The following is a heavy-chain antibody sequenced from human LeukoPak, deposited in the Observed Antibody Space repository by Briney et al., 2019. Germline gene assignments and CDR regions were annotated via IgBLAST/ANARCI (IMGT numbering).Heavy chain of an antibody. J-gene: IGHJ4*02. CDR3: GAQTRYFDYLSMGTVDFDH. Sequence: GESLKISCKGSGYSFTTRWIGWVRQMPGKGLEWMGIIYPGDSDTRYSPSFQGRVTISADKSISTAYLQWSSLKASDTAVYYCGAQTRYFDYLSMGTVDFDHWGQGTLVTVSS. V-gene: IGHV5-51*01. D-gene: IGHD3-9*01. CDR1: GYSFTTRW. CDR2: IYPGDSDT.